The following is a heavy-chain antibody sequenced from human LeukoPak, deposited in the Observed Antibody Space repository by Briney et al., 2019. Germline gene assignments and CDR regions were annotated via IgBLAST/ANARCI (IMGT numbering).Heavy chain of an antibody. V-gene: IGHV3-23*01. D-gene: IGHD6-13*01. J-gene: IGHJ4*02. CDR2: ISGSGGYT. CDR1: GFTLSSYA. Sequence: PGGSLRLSCAASGFTLSSYAMSWVRQAPGKGLEWVSTISGSGGYTYYADSVEGRFTISRDNSKNTLYLQMNSLRAEDTAVYYCARGARYSSSWYSFDYWGQGTLVTVSS. CDR3: ARGARYSSSWYSFDY.